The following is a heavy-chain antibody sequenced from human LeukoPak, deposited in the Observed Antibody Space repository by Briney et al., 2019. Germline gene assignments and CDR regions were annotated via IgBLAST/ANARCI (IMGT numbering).Heavy chain of an antibody. CDR2: SRRKRQNYGT. D-gene: IGHD3-10*01. CDR3: VRVGPRGNDAFDV. V-gene: IGHV3-72*01. Sequence: GGSLRLSCAASGFTFSDHHMDWVRQAPGKGLEWVGRSRRKRQNYGTEYASSVKGRFTLSRDDSKNTLFLQMKSLKTEDTAMYYCVRVGPRGNDAFDVWGQGTMVTTSS. J-gene: IGHJ3*01. CDR1: GFTFSDHH.